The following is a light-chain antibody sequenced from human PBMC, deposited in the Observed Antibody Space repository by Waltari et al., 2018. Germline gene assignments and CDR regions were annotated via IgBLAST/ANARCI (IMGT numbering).Light chain of an antibody. J-gene: IGKJ4*01. CDR3: QQYHNLPAT. V-gene: IGKV1-33*01. Sequence: DIQMTQSPSSLSASVGDRVTITCQASQDISNSLNWYQQKPGKARKVLIYDAANLESGVPSRFSGSGFGTDFTFTISSLQPEDLATYFCQQYHNLPATFGGGTKVESK. CDR2: DAA. CDR1: QDISNS.